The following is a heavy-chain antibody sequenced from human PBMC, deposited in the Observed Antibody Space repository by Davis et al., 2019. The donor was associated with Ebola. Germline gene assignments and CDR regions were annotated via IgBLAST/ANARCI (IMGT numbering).Heavy chain of an antibody. Sequence: SETLSLTCAVYGGSFSGYYWSWIRQPPGKGLEWIGEINHSGSTNYNPSLKSRVTISVDKSKNQFSLKLSSVTAAETAVYYCARALGGYSYGYEFAYWGQGTLVTVSS. CDR1: GGSFSGYY. D-gene: IGHD5-18*01. CDR2: INHSGST. V-gene: IGHV4-34*01. CDR3: ARALGGYSYGYEFAY. J-gene: IGHJ4*02.